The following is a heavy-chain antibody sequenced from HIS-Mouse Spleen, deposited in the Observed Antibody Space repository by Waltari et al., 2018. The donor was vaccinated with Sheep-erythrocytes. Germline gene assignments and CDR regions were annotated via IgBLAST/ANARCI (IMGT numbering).Heavy chain of an antibody. Sequence: RSLRLSCAASGFTFSSYGMHCVRQAPGKGLEWVAVISYDGSNKYYADSVKGRFTISRDNSKNTLYLQMNSLRAEDTAVYYCAKVRTVNYWYFDLWGRCTLVTVSS. D-gene: IGHD1-1*01. CDR2: ISYDGSNK. CDR1: GFTFSSYG. J-gene: IGHJ2*01. CDR3: AKVRTVNYWYFDL. V-gene: IGHV3-30*18.